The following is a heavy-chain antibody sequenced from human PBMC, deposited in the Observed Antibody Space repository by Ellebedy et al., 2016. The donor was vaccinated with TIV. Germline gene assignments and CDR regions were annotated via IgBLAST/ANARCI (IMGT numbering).Heavy chain of an antibody. CDR1: GFTFSGYA. J-gene: IGHJ6*02. CDR2: ISGSGGST. V-gene: IGHV3-23*01. CDR3: ARRFFYGRDV. Sequence: GESLKISXAASGFTFSGYAMSWVRQAPGKGLEWVSAISGSGGSTYYADSVKGRFTISRDNSKNTLYLQMNSLRAEDTAVYYCARRFFYGRDVWGQGTTVTVSS. D-gene: IGHD3-3*01.